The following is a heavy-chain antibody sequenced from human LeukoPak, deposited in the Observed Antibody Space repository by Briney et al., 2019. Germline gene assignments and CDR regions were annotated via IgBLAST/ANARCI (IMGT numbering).Heavy chain of an antibody. CDR1: GGSVSSGTYY. CDR3: ARDVIAAAGNWFDP. CDR2: IYYSGST. D-gene: IGHD6-13*01. J-gene: IGHJ5*02. Sequence: PSETLSLTCTVSGGSVSSGTYYWRWIRQPPGKGLEWIGYIYYSGSTNYNPSLKSRVTISVDTSKNQFSLKLSSVTAADTAVYYCARDVIAAAGNWFDPWGQGTLVTVSS. V-gene: IGHV4-61*01.